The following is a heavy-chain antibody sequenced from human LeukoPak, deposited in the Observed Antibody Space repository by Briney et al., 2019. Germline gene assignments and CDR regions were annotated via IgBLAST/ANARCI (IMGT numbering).Heavy chain of an antibody. CDR3: ARGGIYCSGGSCYSESWFDP. CDR2: IIPIFGTA. J-gene: IGHJ5*02. Sequence: ASVKVSCKASGGTFSSYAISWVRQAPGQGLEWMGRIIPIFGTANYAQKFQGRVTITTGESTSTAYMELSSLRSEDTAVYYCARGGIYCSGGSCYSESWFDPWGQGTLVTVSS. D-gene: IGHD2-15*01. CDR1: GGTFSSYA. V-gene: IGHV1-69*05.